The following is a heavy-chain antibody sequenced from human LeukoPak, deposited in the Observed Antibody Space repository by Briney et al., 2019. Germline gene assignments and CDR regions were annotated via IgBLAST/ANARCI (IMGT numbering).Heavy chain of an antibody. J-gene: IGHJ4*02. V-gene: IGHV3-30*03. D-gene: IGHD1-26*01. CDR2: ISYDGSHK. CDR3: ARVYSGNTPYFDY. CDR1: GFTFSSFD. Sequence: RSLRLSCSASGFTFSSFDMHWVRQAPGTGLDWVAVISYDGSHKYYADSVKGRFTISRDNFKNTLSLQMNSLRPEDTAVYYCARVYSGNTPYFDYWGQGTLVTVSS.